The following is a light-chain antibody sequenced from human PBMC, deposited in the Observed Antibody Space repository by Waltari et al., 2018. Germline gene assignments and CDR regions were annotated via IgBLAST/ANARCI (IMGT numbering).Light chain of an antibody. CDR3: QQYDNWLGT. J-gene: IGKJ1*01. CDR1: QSIRSN. V-gene: IGKV3-15*01. Sequence: EIVMTQSPATLSVFPGERATLPCRASQSIRSNLAWYQHKPGQAPRLLIYGASTRATGIPARFSDSWSGTEFTLTISSLQSEDFAVYFCQQYDNWLGTFGQGTKVEIK. CDR2: GAS.